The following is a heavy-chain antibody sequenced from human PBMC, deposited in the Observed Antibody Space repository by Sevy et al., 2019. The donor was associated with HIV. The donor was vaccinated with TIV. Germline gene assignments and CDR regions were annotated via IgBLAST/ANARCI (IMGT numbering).Heavy chain of an antibody. V-gene: IGHV3-7*01. CDR2: IKQDGSDK. Sequence: GGSLRLSCAASGFTLSNYWMSWVRQAPGKGLEWVANIKQDGSDKYYVDSVKGRFTISRDNAKNSLYLQMNSLRAEDTAVYYCASDLFSGSYNENYWGQGTLVTVSS. CDR3: ASDLFSGSYNENY. CDR1: GFTLSNYW. J-gene: IGHJ4*02. D-gene: IGHD1-26*01.